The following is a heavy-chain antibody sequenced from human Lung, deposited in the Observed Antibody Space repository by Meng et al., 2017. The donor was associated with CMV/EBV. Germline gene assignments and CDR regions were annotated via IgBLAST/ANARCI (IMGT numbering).Heavy chain of an antibody. Sequence: GSTFTCSSMHWGRQAPGPALEWMGWINPNSGGTNYAQKFQGRVTMTRAPSIRTASMELSRLRSADTALYSCASVGGSSWYPRYYFDYWGQGTLVTVSS. CDR2: INPNSGGT. D-gene: IGHD6-13*01. CDR1: GSTFTCSS. J-gene: IGHJ4*02. V-gene: IGHV1-2*02. CDR3: ASVGGSSWYPRYYFDY.